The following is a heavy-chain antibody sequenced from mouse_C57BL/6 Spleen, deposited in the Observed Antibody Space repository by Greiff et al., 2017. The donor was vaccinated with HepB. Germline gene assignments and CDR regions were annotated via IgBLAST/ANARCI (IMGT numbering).Heavy chain of an antibody. CDR1: GYTFTSYW. CDR3: ATYDGRDYWYFDV. V-gene: IGHV1-53*01. J-gene: IGHJ1*03. D-gene: IGHD2-3*01. Sequence: QVQLQQSGTELVKPGASVKLSCKASGYTFTSYWMHWVKQRPGQGLEWIGNINPSNGGTNYNEKFKSKATLTVDKSSSTAYMQLSSLTSEDSAVYYCATYDGRDYWYFDVWGTGTTVTVSS. CDR2: INPSNGGT.